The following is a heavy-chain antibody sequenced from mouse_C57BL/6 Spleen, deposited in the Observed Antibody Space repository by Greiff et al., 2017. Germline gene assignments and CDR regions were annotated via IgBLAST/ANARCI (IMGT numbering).Heavy chain of an antibody. D-gene: IGHD2-2*01. J-gene: IGHJ2*01. V-gene: IGHV1-22*01. Sequence: VQLQQSGPELVKPGASVKMSCKASGYTFTDYNMHWVKQSHGKSLEWIGYINPNNGGTSYNQKFKGKATLTVNKSSSTAYMELRSLTSEDSAVXCGARLVTGEKYYLDYWGQGTTLTVSS. CDR2: INPNNGGT. CDR1: GYTFTDYN. CDR3: ARLVTGEKYYLDY.